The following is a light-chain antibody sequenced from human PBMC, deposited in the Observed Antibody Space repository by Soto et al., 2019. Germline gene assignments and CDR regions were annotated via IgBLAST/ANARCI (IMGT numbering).Light chain of an antibody. CDR1: SSDVGSYNL. CDR2: EVS. V-gene: IGLV2-23*02. CDR3: CSYAGSSTYG. Sequence: QSALTQPASVSGSPGQSITISCTGTSSDVGSYNLVSWYQQHPGKAPKVMIYEVSKWPSGVPNRFSGSKSGNTASLTISGLRAEDEADYYCCSYAGSSTYGFGTGTKLTVL. J-gene: IGLJ1*01.